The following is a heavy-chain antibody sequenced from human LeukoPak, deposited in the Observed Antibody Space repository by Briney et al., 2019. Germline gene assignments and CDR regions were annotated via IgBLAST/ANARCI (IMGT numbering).Heavy chain of an antibody. CDR3: ARGGRLLWFGELAYYYYMDV. D-gene: IGHD3-10*01. V-gene: IGHV4-34*01. J-gene: IGHJ6*03. Sequence: SETLSLTCAVYGGSFSGYYWSWIRQPPGKGLEWIGEINHSGSTNYNPSLKSRVTISVDTSKNQFSLKLGSVTAADTAVYYCARGGRLLWFGELAYYYYMDVWGKGTTVTVSS. CDR1: GGSFSGYY. CDR2: INHSGST.